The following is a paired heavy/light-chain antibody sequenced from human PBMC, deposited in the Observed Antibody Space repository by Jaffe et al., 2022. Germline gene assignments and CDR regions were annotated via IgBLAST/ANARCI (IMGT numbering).Light chain of an antibody. CDR3: QVWDSSSDHYV. V-gene: IGLV3-21*04. CDR1: NIGSKS. J-gene: IGLJ1*01. Sequence: SYVLTQPPSLSVAPGKTARITCGGNNIGSKSVHWYQQKPGQAPILVIYYDSDRPSGIPERFSGSNSGNTATLTISRVEAGDEADYYCQVWDSSSDHYVFGTGTKVTVL. CDR2: YDS.
Heavy chain of an antibody. CDR1: GGSFSRYA. CDR3: AIPRDGFNFFDY. Sequence: QVQLVQSGAEVKKPGSSVKVSCKASGGSFSRYAIGWVRQAPGQGLEWMGGLIPIFYTPHYAQKFQGRVTITTDESTGTTHMELSSLRSEDTAVYYCAIPRDGFNFFDYWGQGTLVTVSS. J-gene: IGHJ4*02. CDR2: LIPIFYTP. V-gene: IGHV1-69*05. D-gene: IGHD5-12*01.